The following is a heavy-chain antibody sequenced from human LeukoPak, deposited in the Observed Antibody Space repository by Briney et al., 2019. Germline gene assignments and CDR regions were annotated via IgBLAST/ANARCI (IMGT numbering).Heavy chain of an antibody. Sequence: GGSLRLSCATSGFTFTSYGMSWVRQAPGKGLEWVSAISGSGGSTYYADSVKGRFTISRDNSKNTLYLQMNSLRAEDTAVYYCAKGRDYYDSSGYYPEGYYFDYWGQGTLVTVSS. J-gene: IGHJ4*02. V-gene: IGHV3-23*01. CDR3: AKGRDYYDSSGYYPEGYYFDY. CDR2: ISGSGGST. CDR1: GFTFTSYG. D-gene: IGHD3-22*01.